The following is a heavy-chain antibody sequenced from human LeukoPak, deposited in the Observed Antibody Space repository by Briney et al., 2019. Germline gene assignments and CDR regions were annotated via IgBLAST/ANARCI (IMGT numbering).Heavy chain of an antibody. CDR2: INHSGAT. CDR1: GGAFTGYY. CDR3: ATPTRGGIAVTGTFGH. V-gene: IGHV4-34*01. J-gene: IGHJ4*02. D-gene: IGHD6-19*01. Sequence: SETLSLTCAGSGGAFTGYYWSWIRQPPGNGLEWIGEINHSGATNYNPSLKSRVTISVDTSKNQCSLRLTSVSAADTGVYYCATPTRGGIAVTGTFGHWGQGTQVTVSS.